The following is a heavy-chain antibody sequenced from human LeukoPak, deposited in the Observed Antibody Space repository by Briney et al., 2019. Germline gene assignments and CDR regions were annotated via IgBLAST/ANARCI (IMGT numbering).Heavy chain of an antibody. J-gene: IGHJ3*02. Sequence: ASVKVSCKASGYTFTTYGLSWVRQAPGQGLEWMGWISGYNGNTNYAQKVQGRVTMTRDTSTSTAYMELRSLRSDDTAVYYCAREEGDWGDAFDIWGQGRLVTVSS. CDR1: GYTFTTYG. V-gene: IGHV1-18*01. D-gene: IGHD2-21*02. CDR3: AREEGDWGDAFDI. CDR2: ISGYNGNT.